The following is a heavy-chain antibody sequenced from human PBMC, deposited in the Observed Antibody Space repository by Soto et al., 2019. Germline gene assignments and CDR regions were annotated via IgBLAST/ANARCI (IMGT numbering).Heavy chain of an antibody. CDR1: GFTFSTYG. Sequence: QVQLVESGGGVVQPGRSLRLSCAASGFTFSTYGMHWVRQAPGRGLEWVTFISYDGSNKYYADSVKGRFTISRDNSKNTLYLQMNSLRPEDTAIYYCAIEGGSYSWGQGTLVTVSS. J-gene: IGHJ4*02. CDR2: ISYDGSNK. V-gene: IGHV3-30*03. CDR3: AIEGGSYS. D-gene: IGHD1-26*01.